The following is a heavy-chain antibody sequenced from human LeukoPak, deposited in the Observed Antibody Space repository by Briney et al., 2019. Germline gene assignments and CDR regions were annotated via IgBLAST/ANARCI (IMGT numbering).Heavy chain of an antibody. Sequence: SATLSLTCTVSGGSISGYYWSWIRQPAGKGLEWIGRIYTSGSTNYNPSLKSRVTMSVDTSKNQFSLKLSSVTAADTAVYYCARDRIVATPRYIDWFDPWGQGTLVTVSS. V-gene: IGHV4-4*07. CDR1: GGSISGYY. D-gene: IGHD5-12*01. CDR2: IYTSGST. J-gene: IGHJ5*02. CDR3: ARDRIVATPRYIDWFDP.